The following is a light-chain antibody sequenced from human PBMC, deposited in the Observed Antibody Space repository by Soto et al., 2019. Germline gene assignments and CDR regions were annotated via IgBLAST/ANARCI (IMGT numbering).Light chain of an antibody. J-gene: IGKJ1*01. V-gene: IGKV1-5*03. CDR1: QSISSW. CDR3: QQYNSYSA. CDR2: KAS. Sequence: DIQMTQSPSTLSASVGDRVTITCRASQSISSWLAWYQQKPGKAPKLLIYKASSLESGVPSRFSGSRSGTEFTLTLSSLQPDDFATYYCQQYNSYSAFGQETNVEIK.